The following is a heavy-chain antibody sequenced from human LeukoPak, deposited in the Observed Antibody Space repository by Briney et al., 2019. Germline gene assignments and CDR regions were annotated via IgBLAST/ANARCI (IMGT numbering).Heavy chain of an antibody. D-gene: IGHD1-26*01. Sequence: PSETLSLACTVSGGSISSYYWSWIRQPAGKGLEWIGRIYTSGSANYNPSLKSRVTMSVDTSKNQFSLKLSSVTAADTAVYYCAREPPLYSLSGSYYFDYWGQGTLVTVSS. CDR2: IYTSGSA. J-gene: IGHJ4*02. CDR1: GGSISSYY. CDR3: AREPPLYSLSGSYYFDY. V-gene: IGHV4-4*07.